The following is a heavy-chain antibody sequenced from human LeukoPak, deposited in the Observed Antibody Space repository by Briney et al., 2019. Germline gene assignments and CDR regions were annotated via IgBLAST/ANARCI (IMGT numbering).Heavy chain of an antibody. D-gene: IGHD3-10*01. V-gene: IGHV4-39*07. Sequence: SETLSLTCTVSGGSISSSSYYWGWIRQPPGKGLEWIGSIYYSGSTYYNPSLKSRVTISVDTSKNQFSLKLTSVTAADTALYYCAKDRGVQDWGQGTMVTVSS. J-gene: IGHJ3*01. CDR2: IYYSGST. CDR3: AKDRGVQD. CDR1: GGSISSSSYY.